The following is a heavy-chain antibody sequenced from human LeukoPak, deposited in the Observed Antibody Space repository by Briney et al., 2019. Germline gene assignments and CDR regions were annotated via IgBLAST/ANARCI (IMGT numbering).Heavy chain of an antibody. CDR1: GGSFSGYY. D-gene: IGHD3-10*01. Sequence: SETLSLTCAVYGGSFSGYYWSWIRQPPGKGLEWIGEINHSGSTNYNPSLKSRVTISVDTSKNQFSLKLSSVTAADTAVYYCGGASIWFGELPDAFDIWGQGTMVTVSS. CDR3: GGASIWFGELPDAFDI. J-gene: IGHJ3*02. V-gene: IGHV4-34*01. CDR2: INHSGST.